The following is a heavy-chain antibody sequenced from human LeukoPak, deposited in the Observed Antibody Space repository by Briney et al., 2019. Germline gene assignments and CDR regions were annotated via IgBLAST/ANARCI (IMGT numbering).Heavy chain of an antibody. Sequence: GGSLGLSCAASGFTFSSYAMSWVRQAPGKGLEWVSAISGGGGSTYYADSVEGRFTISRDNSKNTLYLQMDSLRAEDTAVYYCARDRAWNYFDYWGQGTLVTVSS. D-gene: IGHD3-3*01. CDR3: ARDRAWNYFDY. V-gene: IGHV3-23*01. CDR2: ISGGGGST. CDR1: GFTFSSYA. J-gene: IGHJ4*02.